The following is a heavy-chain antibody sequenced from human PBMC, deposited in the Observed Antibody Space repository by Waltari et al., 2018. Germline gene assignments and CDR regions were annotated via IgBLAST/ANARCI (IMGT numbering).Heavy chain of an antibody. CDR2: IYHSGST. J-gene: IGHJ4*02. V-gene: IGHV4-38-2*02. Sequence: QVQLQESGPGLVKPSETLSLTCTVSGYSISSGYYWGWIRQPPGKGLEWIGSIYHSGSTYDNPSLKSRVTISVDTSKNQFSLKLSSVTAADTAVYYCARDYGDYDFWSGYYPFDYWGQGTLVTVSS. D-gene: IGHD3-3*01. CDR3: ARDYGDYDFWSGYYPFDY. CDR1: GYSISSGYY.